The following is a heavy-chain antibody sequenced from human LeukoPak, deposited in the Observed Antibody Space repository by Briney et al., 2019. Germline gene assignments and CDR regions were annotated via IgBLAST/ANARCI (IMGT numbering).Heavy chain of an antibody. CDR1: GYRFSNYW. V-gene: IGHV5-51*01. CDR3: ARHFGTGTPFDF. Sequence: GESLKISCQGSGYRFSNYWIAWVRQVPGKGLEWMGVTGASDTRYSPSFEGQVTMAVDKSINTAYLQWSSLKASDTAIYYCARHFGTGTPFDFWGQGTLVTVCS. D-gene: IGHD3/OR15-3a*01. CDR2: TGASDT. J-gene: IGHJ4*02.